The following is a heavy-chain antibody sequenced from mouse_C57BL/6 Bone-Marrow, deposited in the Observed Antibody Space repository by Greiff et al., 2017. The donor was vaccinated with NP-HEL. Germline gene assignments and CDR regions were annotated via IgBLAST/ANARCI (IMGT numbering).Heavy chain of an antibody. J-gene: IGHJ4*01. CDR1: GFTFSDYG. V-gene: IGHV5-17*01. CDR3: ARGGRQLRRGGYYYAMDY. D-gene: IGHD3-2*02. CDR2: ISSGSSTI. Sequence: EVKVVESGGGLVKPGGSLKLSCAASGFTFSDYGMHWVRQAPEKGLEWVAYISSGSSTIYYADTVKGRFTISRDNAKNTLFLQMTSLRSEDTAMYYCARGGRQLRRGGYYYAMDYWGQGTSVTVSS.